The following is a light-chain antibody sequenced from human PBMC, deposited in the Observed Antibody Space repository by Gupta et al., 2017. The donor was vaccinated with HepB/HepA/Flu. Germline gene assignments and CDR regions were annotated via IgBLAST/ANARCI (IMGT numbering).Light chain of an antibody. Sequence: EIVLTQYPGSLSLSPGERATLSCRASQSVSSSYLAWYQQKPGQDPRLLIYGASSRATGIPDRFSGSGSGTDFTLTISRLEPEDFAVYYCQQYGSSPPALTFGGGTKVEIK. V-gene: IGKV3-20*01. CDR1: QSVSSSY. CDR2: GAS. CDR3: QQYGSSPPALT. J-gene: IGKJ4*01.